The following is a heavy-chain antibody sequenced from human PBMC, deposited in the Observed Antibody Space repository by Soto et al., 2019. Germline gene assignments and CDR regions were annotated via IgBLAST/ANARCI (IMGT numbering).Heavy chain of an antibody. CDR2: INPGSGTT. V-gene: IGHV1-46*01. Sequence: QVQLVQSGAEVKKPGASVKVSCKASGYRFTSYYVHWVRQAPGQGLEWMGTINPGSGTTTYAQQFQRRVTMTKVTHTNTVYMELSSLISEYTAVYFCARSHYSSTWSWFDPWGQGTLVSVSS. J-gene: IGHJ5*02. CDR3: ARSHYSSTWSWFDP. CDR1: GYRFTSYY. D-gene: IGHD6-13*01.